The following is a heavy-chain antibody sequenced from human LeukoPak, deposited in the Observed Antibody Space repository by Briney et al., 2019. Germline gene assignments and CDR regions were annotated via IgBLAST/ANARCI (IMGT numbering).Heavy chain of an antibody. J-gene: IGHJ4*02. Sequence: GTSLRLSCATSVVTLSRCPMHWVRQASGKGLEWVAAISSSDGNSKYYADSAKGRFTISRDNSKNTVYLQMNSLRADDTAVYYCAKWSGNRPLYYFDYWGQGTLVTVSS. D-gene: IGHD3-3*01. V-gene: IGHV3-30*18. CDR1: VVTLSRCP. CDR3: AKWSGNRPLYYFDY. CDR2: ISSSDGNSK.